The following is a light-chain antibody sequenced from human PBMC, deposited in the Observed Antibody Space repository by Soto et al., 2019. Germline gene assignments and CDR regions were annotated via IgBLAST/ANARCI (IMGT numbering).Light chain of an antibody. CDR1: QGISRY. CDR2: AAS. J-gene: IGKJ4*01. CDR3: QQLNTYPVT. Sequence: ILLTQSPSSLSASVGDSVTITCRASQGISRYFSWYQQKPGRAPKLLISAASTLQSGVPARFSGSGSGPDVTLSITSLQPEDFATYYCQQLNTYPVTFGGGTKVEIK. V-gene: IGKV1-9*01.